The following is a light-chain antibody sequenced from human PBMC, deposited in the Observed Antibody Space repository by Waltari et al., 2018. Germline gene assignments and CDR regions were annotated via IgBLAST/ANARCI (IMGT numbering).Light chain of an antibody. V-gene: IGLV2-23*01. J-gene: IGLJ1*01. Sequence: QSALTQPASVSGSPGQSITISCTGTSSDFGSYTLVSWYQPHPGKAPKLMIYEGSKRPSGVSNRFSGSKSGNTASPTISGLQAEDEADYYCCSYAGSSTYVFGTGTKVTVL. CDR2: EGS. CDR3: CSYAGSSTYV. CDR1: SSDFGSYTL.